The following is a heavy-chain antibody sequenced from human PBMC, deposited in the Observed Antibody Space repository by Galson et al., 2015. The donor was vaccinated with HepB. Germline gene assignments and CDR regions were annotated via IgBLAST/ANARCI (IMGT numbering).Heavy chain of an antibody. J-gene: IGHJ5*02. V-gene: IGHV3-43*01. CDR3: AKGAGGNSGSYLKDP. Sequence: SLRLAGAASGFTVDDYTMHWVRQAPGKGLEWVSLISWDGGSTYYADSVKGRFTISRDISKNSLYLQMNSLRTEDTALYYCAKGAGGNSGSYLKDPRGQGTLVTVSS. D-gene: IGHD1-26*01. CDR2: ISWDGGST. CDR1: GFTVDDYT.